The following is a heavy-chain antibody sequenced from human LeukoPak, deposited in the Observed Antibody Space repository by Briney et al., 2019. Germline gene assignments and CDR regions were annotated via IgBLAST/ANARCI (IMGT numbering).Heavy chain of an antibody. Sequence: GGSLRLSCAAYGFPFNSYGMHSVRQARGRGVGWVAFIRYDGSKSSFADSVKGRFTLTRDNSKNTLKLQMSSLRPEDTAVYFCAKDGGSGSYVAFDIWGQGTMVTVSS. CDR2: IRYDGSKS. J-gene: IGHJ3*02. D-gene: IGHD1-26*01. CDR3: AKDGGSGSYVAFDI. V-gene: IGHV3-30*02. CDR1: GFPFNSYG.